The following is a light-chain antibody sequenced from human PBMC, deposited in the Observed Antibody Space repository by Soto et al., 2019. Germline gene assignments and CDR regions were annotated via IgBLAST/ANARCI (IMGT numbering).Light chain of an antibody. V-gene: IGKV4-1*01. J-gene: IGKJ4*01. Sequence: DIVMTQSPDSLAVSLGERATINCKSSQSVLYSSNSKNYLAWYQQKPGQPPKLLIYWASTRESVVPDRFSGSGSGTEFTLTISSLQAEDVAVYYCQQYYSAPLTFGGGTKVEIK. CDR3: QQYYSAPLT. CDR1: QSVLYSSNSKNY. CDR2: WAS.